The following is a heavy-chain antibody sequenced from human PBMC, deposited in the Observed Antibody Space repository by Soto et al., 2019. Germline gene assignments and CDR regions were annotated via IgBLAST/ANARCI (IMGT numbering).Heavy chain of an antibody. Sequence: QVQLVQSGAEVKKPGSSVKVSCKASGGTFSSYTISWVRQAPGQGLEWMGRIIPILGIAKYAQNFQGRVKNTKEKSTKTAYMELSSMRSEDKAVYYYARGGAVDGLEYWGQENLVKVSS. CDR1: GGTFSSYT. D-gene: IGHD6-19*01. J-gene: IGHJ4*02. CDR2: IIPILGIA. CDR3: ARGGAVDGLEY. V-gene: IGHV1-69*02.